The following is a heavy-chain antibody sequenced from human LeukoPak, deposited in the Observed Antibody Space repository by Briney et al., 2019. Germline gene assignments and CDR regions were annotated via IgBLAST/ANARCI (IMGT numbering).Heavy chain of an antibody. J-gene: IGHJ4*02. CDR1: GGSFSGYY. Sequence: SETLSLTCAVYGGSFSGYYWSWIRQPPGKGLEWIGEINHSGSTNYNPSLKSRVTISVDTSKNQFSLKLSSVTAADTAVYYCARRTRVGATTNFDYWGQGTLVTVSS. CDR3: ARRTRVGATTNFDY. CDR2: INHSGST. D-gene: IGHD1-26*01. V-gene: IGHV4-34*01.